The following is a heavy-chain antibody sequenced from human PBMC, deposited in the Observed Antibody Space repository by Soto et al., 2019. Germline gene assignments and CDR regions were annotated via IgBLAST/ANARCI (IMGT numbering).Heavy chain of an antibody. CDR2: IIPIFGTA. J-gene: IGHJ5*02. CDR3: ARDLVAAAVDPNWFDP. CDR1: GGTFSSYA. D-gene: IGHD6-13*01. V-gene: IGHV1-69*13. Sequence: ASVKVSCKASGGTFSSYAISWVRQAPGQGLEWMGGIIPIFGTANYAQKFQGRVTITADESTSTAYMELSSLRSKDTAVYYCARDLVAAAVDPNWFDPWGQGTLVTVSS.